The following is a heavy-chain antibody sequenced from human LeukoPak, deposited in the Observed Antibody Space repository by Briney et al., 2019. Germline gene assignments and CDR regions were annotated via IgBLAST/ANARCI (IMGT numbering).Heavy chain of an antibody. D-gene: IGHD4-23*01. V-gene: IGHV3-74*01. CDR3: ALYGGGALDI. CDR2: INSDGRTT. CDR1: GFTFSSYW. J-gene: IGHJ3*02. Sequence: GGSLRLSCAASGFTFSSYWMYWVRQVPGKGLVWVSRINSDGRTTDYADSVKGRFTISRGNAKNTLYMQMNSLRGEDTAVYYCALYGGGALDIWGQGTMVTVSS.